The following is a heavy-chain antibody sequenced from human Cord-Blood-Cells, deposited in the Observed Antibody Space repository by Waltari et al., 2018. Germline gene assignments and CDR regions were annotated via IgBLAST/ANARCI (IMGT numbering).Heavy chain of an antibody. D-gene: IGHD4-17*01. CDR1: GGSATSGSYH. CDR2: IYDSGST. J-gene: IGHJ4*02. CDR3: ARRDYGDYFDY. V-gene: IGHV4-61*01. Sequence: VQLQESAPGLVKPSATLSLTCTASGGSATSGSYHWTWIRQPPGKGLAWIGYIYDSGSTNYNPSLKSQVTISVDTSKSQFSLKLSSVTAADTAVYYCARRDYGDYFDYWGQGTLVTVSS.